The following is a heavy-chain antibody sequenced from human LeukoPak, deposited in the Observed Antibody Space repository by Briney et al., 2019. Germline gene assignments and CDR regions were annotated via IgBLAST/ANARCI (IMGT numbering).Heavy chain of an antibody. CDR1: GYTLTELS. D-gene: IGHD3-22*01. V-gene: IGHV1-24*01. Sequence: ASVKVSCKGSGYTLTELSMHWVRQAPGKGLEWMGGFDPEDGETIYAQKFQGRVTMTEETSTDTAYMELSSLRSEDTAVYYCATLNGYDSSGYAYWGQGTLVTVSS. J-gene: IGHJ4*02. CDR3: ATLNGYDSSGYAY. CDR2: FDPEDGET.